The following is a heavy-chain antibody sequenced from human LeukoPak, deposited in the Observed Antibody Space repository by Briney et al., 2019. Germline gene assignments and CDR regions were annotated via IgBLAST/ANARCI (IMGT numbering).Heavy chain of an antibody. Sequence: GGSLRLSCAASGFTVSSNYMSWVRQAPGKGLEWVSVIYSGGSTYYADSVKGRFTISRDNAKNSLYLQMNSLRAEDTAVYYCARDGVPDAFDIWGQGTMVTVSS. CDR2: IYSGGST. V-gene: IGHV3-53*01. J-gene: IGHJ3*02. D-gene: IGHD3-10*01. CDR1: GFTVSSNY. CDR3: ARDGVPDAFDI.